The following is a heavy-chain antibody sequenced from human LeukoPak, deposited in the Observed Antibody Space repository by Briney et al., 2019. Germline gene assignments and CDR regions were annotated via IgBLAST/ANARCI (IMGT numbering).Heavy chain of an antibody. CDR1: GFTFSSYA. CDR3: AKDLLSRGYDSCDY. J-gene: IGHJ4*02. CDR2: ISGSGGGT. Sequence: GGSLRLSCAASGFTFSSYAMSWVRQAPGKGLEWVSVISGSGGGTYYADSVKGRFTISRDNSKSTLYLQMNSLRAEDTAVYYCAKDLLSRGYDSCDYWGQGILVTVSS. D-gene: IGHD5-12*01. V-gene: IGHV3-23*01.